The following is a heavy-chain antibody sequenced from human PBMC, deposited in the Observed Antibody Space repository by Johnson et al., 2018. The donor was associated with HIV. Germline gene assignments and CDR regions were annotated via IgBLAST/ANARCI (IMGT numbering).Heavy chain of an antibody. CDR1: GFTFSSYG. V-gene: IGHV3-30*19. Sequence: QMLLVESGGGVVRPGRSLRLSCAASGFTFSSYGMHWVRQAPGTGLEWVAFISYDGSNKYYADSVKGRFTIPRDNSKNTLYLQMNSLRPEDTAVYYCASLGYTSGWIVSDDGFDIWGQGTMVTVSS. D-gene: IGHD6-19*01. CDR3: ASLGYTSGWIVSDDGFDI. J-gene: IGHJ3*02. CDR2: ISYDGSNK.